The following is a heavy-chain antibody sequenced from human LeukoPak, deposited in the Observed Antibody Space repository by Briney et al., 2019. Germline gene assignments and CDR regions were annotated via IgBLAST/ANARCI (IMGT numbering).Heavy chain of an antibody. J-gene: IGHJ5*02. CDR2: IYHSGTT. Sequence: GSLRLSCAASGFTFSDYWMNWVRQAPGKGLEWIGSIYHSGTTYYNPSLKSRATISVDTSKNQFSLKLSSVTAADTAVYYCARVKGRLSWFDPWGQGTLFTVSS. CDR1: GFTFSDYW. V-gene: IGHV4-38-2*01. CDR3: ARVKGRLSWFDP.